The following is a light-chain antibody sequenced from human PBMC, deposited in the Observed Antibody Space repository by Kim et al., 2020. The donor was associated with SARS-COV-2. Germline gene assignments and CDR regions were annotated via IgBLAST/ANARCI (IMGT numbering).Light chain of an antibody. V-gene: IGLV1-44*01. CDR1: SSNIGSNT. J-gene: IGLJ3*02. Sequence: ELTQPPSASGTPGQRVTIPCSGSSSNIGSNTVNWYQQLPGTAPKLLIYSNNQRPSGVPDRFSGSKSGTSASLAISGLQSEDEADYYCAAWDDSLNGWVFGGGTQLTVL. CDR3: AAWDDSLNGWV. CDR2: SNN.